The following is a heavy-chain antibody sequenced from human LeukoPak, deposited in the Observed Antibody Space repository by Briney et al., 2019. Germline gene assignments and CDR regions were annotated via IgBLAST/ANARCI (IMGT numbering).Heavy chain of an antibody. J-gene: IGHJ4*02. V-gene: IGHV3-64*01. D-gene: IGHD1-26*01. Sequence: GGSLRLSCAASGFSFSSYSMHWVRQAPGKGLEYVSAISSNGDNTYYANSVKGRFTISRDNSKNTLFLQMASLRGEDTALYYCARAPREGFSGSYHDYWGQGTLVTVSS. CDR2: ISSNGDNT. CDR1: GFSFSSYS. CDR3: ARAPREGFSGSYHDY.